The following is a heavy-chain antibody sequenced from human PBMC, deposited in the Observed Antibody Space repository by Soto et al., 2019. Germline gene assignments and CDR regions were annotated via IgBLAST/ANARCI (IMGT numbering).Heavy chain of an antibody. CDR1: GYTFTSYA. Sequence: ASVKVSCKASGYTFTSYAMHWVRQAPGQRLEWMGWINAGNGNTKYSQKFQGRVTITRDTSASTAYMELSSLRSEDTAVYYCARSSRWGVAGTGNDYWGQGTLVTVSS. CDR3: ARSSRWGVAGTGNDY. J-gene: IGHJ4*02. V-gene: IGHV1-3*01. D-gene: IGHD6-19*01. CDR2: INAGNGNT.